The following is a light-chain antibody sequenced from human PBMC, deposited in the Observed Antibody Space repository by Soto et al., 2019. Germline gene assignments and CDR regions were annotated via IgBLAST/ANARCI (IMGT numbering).Light chain of an antibody. CDR2: RND. J-gene: IGLJ2*01. CDR1: SSNIGSNY. CDR3: AAWDDSLSAVV. V-gene: IGLV1-47*01. Sequence: QSVLTQPPSASGTPGQRVTISCSGSSSNIGSNYVYWYQQFPGSAPKLLIYRNDQRPSGVPDRFSGXXXXXXASLAISXPRSEDEADYYCAAWDDSLSAVVFGGGTKLTVL.